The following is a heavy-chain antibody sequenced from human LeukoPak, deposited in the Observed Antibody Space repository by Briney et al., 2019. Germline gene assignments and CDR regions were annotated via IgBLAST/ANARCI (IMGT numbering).Heavy chain of an antibody. J-gene: IGHJ4*02. D-gene: IGHD5-18*01. V-gene: IGHV3-30*18. CDR1: GFTFSSYG. CDR2: ISYDGSNK. CDR3: AKEDSLTLGYFDY. Sequence: GGSLRLSCAASGFTFSSYGMHWVRQAPGKGLEWVAVISYDGSNKYYADSVKGRFTISRDNSKNTLYLQMNSLRAEDTAVYYCAKEDSLTLGYFDYWGQGTLVTVSS.